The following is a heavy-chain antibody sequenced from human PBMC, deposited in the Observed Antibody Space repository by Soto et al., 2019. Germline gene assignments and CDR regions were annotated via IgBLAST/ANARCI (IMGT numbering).Heavy chain of an antibody. CDR2: ISYDGSNK. D-gene: IGHD6-6*01. CDR3: AREPTVGAPRPLYGMDV. J-gene: IGHJ6*02. Sequence: QVQLVESGGGVVQPGRSLRLSCAASGFTFSSYAMHWVRQAPGKGLEWVAVISYDGSNKYYADTVKGRFTISRDNSXNXXYLQMNSLRAEDTAVYYCAREPTVGAPRPLYGMDVWGQGTTVTVSS. V-gene: IGHV3-30-3*01. CDR1: GFTFSSYA.